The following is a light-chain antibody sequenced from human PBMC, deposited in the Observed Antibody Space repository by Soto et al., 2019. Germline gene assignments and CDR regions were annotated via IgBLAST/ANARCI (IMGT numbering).Light chain of an antibody. CDR2: EVS. CDR3: CSYAGSSTSLVV. V-gene: IGLV2-23*02. J-gene: IGLJ2*01. Sequence: QSVLTQPASVSGSPGQSITISCTGTSSDVGSYNLVSWYQQHPGKAPKRMIYEVSKRPSGVSNRFSGSKSGNTASLTISGLQAEDEADYYCCSYAGSSTSLVVFGGGTKLTVL. CDR1: SSDVGSYNL.